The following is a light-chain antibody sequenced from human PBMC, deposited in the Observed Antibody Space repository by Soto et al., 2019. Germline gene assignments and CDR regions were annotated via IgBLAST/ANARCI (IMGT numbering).Light chain of an antibody. V-gene: IGLV2-8*01. CDR1: SSDVGGYNY. CDR3: SSYTSSSTL. CDR2: EVS. Sequence: QSALTQPPSASGSPGQSVTISCTGTSSDVGGYNYVSWYQQHPGKAPKLMIYEVSKRPSGVPDRFSGSKSGNTASLTVSGLQPEDEADYYCSSYTSSSTLFGTGTKLTVL. J-gene: IGLJ1*01.